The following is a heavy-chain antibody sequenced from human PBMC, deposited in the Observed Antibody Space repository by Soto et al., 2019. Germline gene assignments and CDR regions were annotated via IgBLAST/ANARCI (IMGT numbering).Heavy chain of an antibody. CDR3: AKDGRIAVSGLVDV. CDR1: GFTFSSYA. Sequence: EVQLLESGGGLVQPGGSLRLSCAASGFTFSSYAMSWVRQAPGKGLEWVSAISGSGGSTYYADSVKGRFTISRDNSKNPLYLQMNSLRAEDTAVYYCAKDGRIAVSGLVDVWGKGTTVTVSS. D-gene: IGHD6-19*01. J-gene: IGHJ6*04. CDR2: ISGSGGST. V-gene: IGHV3-23*01.